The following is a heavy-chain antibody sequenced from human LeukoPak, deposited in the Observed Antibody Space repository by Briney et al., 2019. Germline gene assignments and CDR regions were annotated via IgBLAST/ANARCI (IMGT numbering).Heavy chain of an antibody. Sequence: PSEILSLTCTVSGGSISSSSYYWGWIRQPPGKGLEWIGSIYYSGSTYYNPSLKSRVTISVDTSENRFSLKLSSVTAADTAVYYCARHNYGDYLVFYYWGQGALVTVSS. V-gene: IGHV4-39*01. CDR2: IYYSGST. CDR3: ARHNYGDYLVFYY. CDR1: GGSISSSSYY. J-gene: IGHJ4*02. D-gene: IGHD4-17*01.